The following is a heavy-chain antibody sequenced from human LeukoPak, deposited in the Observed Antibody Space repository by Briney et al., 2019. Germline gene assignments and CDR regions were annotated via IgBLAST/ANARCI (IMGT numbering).Heavy chain of an antibody. CDR1: GFAFNNYA. J-gene: IGHJ4*02. V-gene: IGHV3-23*01. Sequence: PGGSLRLSCAASGFAFNNYAMAWVHQAPGKGLEWVSGISATGGSNTYYADSVEGRFTISRDNSKNTLYLQMNSLRAEDTAVYYCAKGYGPGSRLDYWGQGTLVTVSS. D-gene: IGHD3-10*01. CDR3: AKGYGPGSRLDY. CDR2: ISATGGSNT.